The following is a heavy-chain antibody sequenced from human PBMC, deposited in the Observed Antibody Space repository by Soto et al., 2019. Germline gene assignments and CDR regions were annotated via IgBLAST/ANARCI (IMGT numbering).Heavy chain of an antibody. CDR1: EFTFTSYA. Sequence: EVQLLESGGGLVQPGGSLRLSCAASEFTFTSYAMSWVRQATGKGLEWVSAVGSDGGSTYYADSVRGRFTVSRDNSQNTLYLQMNNLRAEDTAVYYCAKDVCGSGTFCHCDYWGQGTLVTVSS. D-gene: IGHD3-10*01. CDR3: AKDVCGSGTFCHCDY. V-gene: IGHV3-23*01. CDR2: VGSDGGST. J-gene: IGHJ4*02.